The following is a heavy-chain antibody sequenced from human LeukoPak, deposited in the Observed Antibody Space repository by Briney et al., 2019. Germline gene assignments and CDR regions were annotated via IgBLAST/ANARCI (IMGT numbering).Heavy chain of an antibody. CDR3: ARIGLGELSFLPEEAFDI. J-gene: IGHJ3*02. CDR1: GGSISSGSDY. V-gene: IGHV4-61*02. Sequence: SETLSLTCTVSGGSISSGSDYWSWIRQPAGKGLEWIGRIYFRGSTNYNPSLKSRVTISIDTSKNQFSLNVSSVTAADTAVYYCARIGLGELSFLPEEAFDIWGQGTMVTVSS. D-gene: IGHD3-16*02. CDR2: IYFRGST.